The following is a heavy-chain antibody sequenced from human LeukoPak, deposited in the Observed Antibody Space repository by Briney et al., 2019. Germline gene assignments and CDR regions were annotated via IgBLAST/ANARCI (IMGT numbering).Heavy chain of an antibody. CDR1: GFTFSDYN. J-gene: IGHJ5*02. CDR3: AKGGYCSSTSCYVGWFDP. D-gene: IGHD2-2*01. CDR2: ISGGGGST. V-gene: IGHV3-23*01. Sequence: PGGSLRLSCAASGFTFSDYNMNWVRQAPGKGLEWVSVISGGGGSTYCADSVKGRFTISRDNSKNTLFLQMNSLRAEDTAVYYCAKGGYCSSTSCYVGWFDPWGQGTLVTVSS.